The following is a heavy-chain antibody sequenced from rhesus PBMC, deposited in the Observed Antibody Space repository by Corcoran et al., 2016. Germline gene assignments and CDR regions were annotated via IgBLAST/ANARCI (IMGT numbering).Heavy chain of an antibody. J-gene: IGHJ4*01. D-gene: IGHD6-13*01. V-gene: IGHV2-1*01. CDR3: ARVPVFSSWPDY. CDR2: IYWDDDK. CDR1: GFSLRTSGMG. Sequence: QVTLKESGPALVKPTQTLTLTCPFSGFSLRTSGMGVGWIRPPPRKTLEWLALIYWDDDKRYSTSLKSRLTISKDTSKNQVVLTMTNMDPVDTATYYCARVPVFSSWPDYWGQGVLVTVSS.